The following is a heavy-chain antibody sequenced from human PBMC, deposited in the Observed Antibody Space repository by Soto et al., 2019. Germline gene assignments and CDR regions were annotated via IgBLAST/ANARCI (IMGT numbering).Heavy chain of an antibody. V-gene: IGHV4-34*01. CDR1: VGSFSGYY. D-gene: IGHD3-22*01. J-gene: IGHJ4*02. Sequence: NPAETLSLACAVYVGSFSGYYWGWIPQPPGKGLEWIGEINHSGSTNYNPSLKSRVTISVDTSKNQFSLKLSSVTAADTAVYYCARGRYYYDSSGYDYWGQGTLVTVSS. CDR3: ARGRYYYDSSGYDY. CDR2: INHSGST.